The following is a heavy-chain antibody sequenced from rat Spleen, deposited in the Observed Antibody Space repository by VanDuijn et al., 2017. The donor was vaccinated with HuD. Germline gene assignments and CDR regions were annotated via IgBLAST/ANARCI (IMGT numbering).Heavy chain of an antibody. CDR3: ARHAGAD. Sequence: EVQLVESGGGLVQPGRSLKLSCAASGFTFSNYGMAWVRQAPTKGLEWVATISYDGSSTYYRDSVKGRFTISRDNEKSSLYLQMDSLRSEDTATYYCARHAGADWGQGVMVTVSS. D-gene: IGHD1-4*01. J-gene: IGHJ2*01. CDR1: GFTFSNYG. V-gene: IGHV5-29*01. CDR2: ISYDGSST.